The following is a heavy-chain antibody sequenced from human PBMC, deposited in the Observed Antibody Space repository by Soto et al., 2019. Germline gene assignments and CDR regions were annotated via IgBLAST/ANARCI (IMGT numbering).Heavy chain of an antibody. Sequence: SETLSLTCAVSGGSISRGGYSWSWIRQPPGKGLEWIGYIYHSRNTNYNPSLKSRVTISVDTSKNQFSLKLSSVTAADTAVYYCARVWGGAFDFWGQGTMVTVSS. CDR3: ARVWGGAFDF. D-gene: IGHD3-10*01. CDR2: IYHSRNT. J-gene: IGHJ3*01. V-gene: IGHV4-30-2*01. CDR1: GGSISRGGYS.